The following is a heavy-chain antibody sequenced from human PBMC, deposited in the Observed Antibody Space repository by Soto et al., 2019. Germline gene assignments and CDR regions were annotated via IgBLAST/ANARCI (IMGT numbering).Heavy chain of an antibody. Sequence: QVQLQESGPGLVKPSQTLSLTCTVSGGSISSGGYYWSWIRPHPGKGLEWIGYIYYSGSTYYNPSLKSRVSIAVDTSKSQCSLKLSSVTAADTAVYYCARRRGPDCGWTTTYQNWFDPWGQGTLVTVAS. CDR2: IYYSGST. J-gene: IGHJ5*02. V-gene: IGHV4-31*03. D-gene: IGHD3-10*01. CDR3: ARRRGPDCGWTTTYQNWFDP. CDR1: GGSISSGGYY.